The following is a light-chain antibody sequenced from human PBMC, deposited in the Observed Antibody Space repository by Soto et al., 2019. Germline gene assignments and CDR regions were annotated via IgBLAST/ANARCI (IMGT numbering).Light chain of an antibody. CDR3: QRYGSAPLIT. V-gene: IGKV3-20*01. CDR1: QILSSSY. J-gene: IGKJ5*01. Sequence: LLKESRGTLSLCPGDRACLSCMALQILSSSYLVWYQQKPGQAPRLLIYGASSRATGIPDRFSGSGSGTDFTLTISRLEPEDFAVYFCQRYGSAPLITVGQGTRLEI. CDR2: GAS.